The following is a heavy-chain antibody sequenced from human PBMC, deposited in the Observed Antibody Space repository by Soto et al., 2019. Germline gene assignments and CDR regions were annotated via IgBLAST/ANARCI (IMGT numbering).Heavy chain of an antibody. CDR1: SGSVTNNNW. CDR3: TKNSAYALDY. D-gene: IGHD1-7*01. Sequence: SETLSLTCTISSGSVTNNNWWSWVRQSPGKGLEWIGEVHYTGGTSYNPSLESRVTISVDKSKNGFSLKLDSVTAADTAMYYCTKNSAYALDYWGQGTLVTVS. J-gene: IGHJ4*02. V-gene: IGHV4-4*02. CDR2: VHYTGGT.